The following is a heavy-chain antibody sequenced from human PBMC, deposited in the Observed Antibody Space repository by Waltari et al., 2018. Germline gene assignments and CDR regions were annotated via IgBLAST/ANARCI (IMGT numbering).Heavy chain of an antibody. V-gene: IGHV3-23*01. CDR1: GFTFRRYA. D-gene: IGHD1-1*01. Sequence: EVHLLESGGGLVQPGGSLRLSCAASGFTFRRYAMTWVRQAPGKGLEWVSSISGRSERINYADSVKGRFTISRDNSKNTLYLQMDGLRDEDTAVYYCARDVDSNPEGTYWGQGTLVTVSS. CDR2: ISGRSERI. CDR3: ARDVDSNPEGTY. J-gene: IGHJ4*02.